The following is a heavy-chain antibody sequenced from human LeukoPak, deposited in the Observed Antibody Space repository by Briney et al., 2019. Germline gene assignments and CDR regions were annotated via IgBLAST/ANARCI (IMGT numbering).Heavy chain of an antibody. CDR1: GFTFSSYS. V-gene: IGHV3-21*01. D-gene: IGHD6-19*01. Sequence: GGSLRLSCAASGFTFSSYSMNWVRQAPGKGLEWVSSISSSSSYIYYAESVKGRFTISRDDAKNSLYLQMNSLRAEDTAVYYCARVSPIAVAGSSYYYAMDVWGQGTTVTVSS. CDR3: ARVSPIAVAGSSYYYAMDV. CDR2: ISSSSSYI. J-gene: IGHJ6*02.